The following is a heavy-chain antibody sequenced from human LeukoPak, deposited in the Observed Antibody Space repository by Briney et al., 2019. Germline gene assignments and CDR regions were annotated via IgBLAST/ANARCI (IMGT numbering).Heavy chain of an antibody. J-gene: IGHJ4*02. V-gene: IGHV3-7*01. D-gene: IGHD5-18*01. CDR2: IKKDGSEK. CDR3: AKWRTGDSYGYEY. Sequence: GGSLRLSCAASGFTISSSWMSWVRQAPGKGLEWVANIKKDGSEKIYVDSVKGRFTISRDNAKESLYLQMNSLRAEDTAGYYCAKWRTGDSYGYEYWGQGTLVTVSS. CDR1: GFTISSSW.